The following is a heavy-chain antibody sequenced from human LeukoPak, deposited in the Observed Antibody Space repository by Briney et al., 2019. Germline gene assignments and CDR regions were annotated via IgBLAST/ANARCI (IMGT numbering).Heavy chain of an antibody. CDR1: GGSISSSSYY. D-gene: IGHD6-13*01. J-gene: IGHJ4*02. V-gene: IGHV4-39*07. CDR2: IYYSGST. CDR3: ARDKYSSSWHY. Sequence: PSETLSLTCTVSGGSISSSSYYWGWIRQPPGKGLEWIGSIYYSGSTYYNPSLKSRVTISVDTSKNQFSLKLSSVTAADTAVYYCARDKYSSSWHYWGQGTLVTVSS.